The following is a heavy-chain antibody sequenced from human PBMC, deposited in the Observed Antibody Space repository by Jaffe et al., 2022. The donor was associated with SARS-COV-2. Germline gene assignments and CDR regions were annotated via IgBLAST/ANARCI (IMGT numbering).Heavy chain of an antibody. CDR2: ISWNSGSI. D-gene: IGHD1-26*01. CDR3: AKDINVERGSYPGGFDY. V-gene: IGHV3-9*01. J-gene: IGHJ4*02. CDR1: GFTFDDYA. Sequence: EVQLVESGGGLVQPGRSLRLSCAASGFTFDDYAMHWVRQAPGKGLEWVSGISWNSGSIGYADSVKGRFTISRDNAKNSLYLQMNSLRAEDTALYYCAKDINVERGSYPGGFDYWGQGTLVTVSS.